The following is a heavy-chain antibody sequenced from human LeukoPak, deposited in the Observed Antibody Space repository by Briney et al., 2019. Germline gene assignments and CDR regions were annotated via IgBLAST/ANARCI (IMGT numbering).Heavy chain of an antibody. D-gene: IGHD3-16*01. J-gene: IGHJ3*02. CDR1: GGTFSSYA. CDR2: IIPIFGTA. Sequence: SVKVSCKASGGTFSSYAISWVRQAPGQGLEWMGGIIPIFGTANYAQKFQGRVTITADESTSTAYMELSSLRSEDTAVYYCASGGPTSNDAFDIWGQGTMVTVSS. V-gene: IGHV1-69*13. CDR3: ASGGPTSNDAFDI.